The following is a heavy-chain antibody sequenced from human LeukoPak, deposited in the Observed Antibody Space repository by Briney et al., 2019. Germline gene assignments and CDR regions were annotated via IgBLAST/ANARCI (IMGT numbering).Heavy chain of an antibody. Sequence: PSQTLSLTCAVSGGSISSGGYFWSWIRQPPGKGLEWIGYLDYSGSTYYNPSLKSRVTISVDTSKNQFSLKLSSVTAADTAVYYCVKGNYYYGSGSLDYWGQGTLVTVSS. CDR2: LDYSGST. J-gene: IGHJ4*02. D-gene: IGHD3-10*01. CDR3: VKGNYYYGSGSLDY. V-gene: IGHV4-30-4*07. CDR1: GGSISSGGYF.